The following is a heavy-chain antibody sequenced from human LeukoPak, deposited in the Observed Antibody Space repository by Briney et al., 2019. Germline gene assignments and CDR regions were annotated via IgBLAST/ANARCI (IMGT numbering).Heavy chain of an antibody. CDR3: TAAGTGYYGMDV. CDR2: FDLEDGET. CDR1: GYTLTELS. Sequence: GASVKVSCKVSGYTLTELSMHWVRQAPGKGLEWMGGFDLEDGETIYAQKFQGRVTMTEDTSTDTAYMELSSLRSEDTAVYYCTAAGTGYYGMDVWGKGTTVTVSS. V-gene: IGHV1-24*01. D-gene: IGHD6-13*01. J-gene: IGHJ6*04.